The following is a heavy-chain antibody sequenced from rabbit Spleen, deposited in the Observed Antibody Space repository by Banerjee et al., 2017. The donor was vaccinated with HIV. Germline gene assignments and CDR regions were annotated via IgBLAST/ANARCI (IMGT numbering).Heavy chain of an antibody. CDR1: GFSFGSYW. CDR2: ISTSSGTT. J-gene: IGHJ4*01. D-gene: IGHD1-1*01. Sequence: QSLEESGGGLVQPEGSLTLTCTASGFSFGSYWMCWVRQAPGKGLEWIGCISTSSGTTYYASWAKGRFTVSKTSSTTVTLQMTSLTAADTATYFCARGSGDADWAYTLWGPGTLVTVS. V-gene: IGHV1S40*01. CDR3: ARGSGDADWAYTL.